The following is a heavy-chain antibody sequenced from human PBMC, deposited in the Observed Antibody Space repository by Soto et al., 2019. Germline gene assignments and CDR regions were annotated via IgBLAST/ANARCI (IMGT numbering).Heavy chain of an antibody. CDR2: ISAYNGNT. CDR1: GGTFSSYT. Sequence: ASVKVSCKASGGTFSSYTISWVRQAPGQGLEWMGWISAYNGNTNYAQNFQGRVTMTTDTSTSTAYMELRSLRSDDTAVYYCARWQGSGWYGDYWGQGTLVTVSS. V-gene: IGHV1-18*01. J-gene: IGHJ4*02. D-gene: IGHD6-19*01. CDR3: ARWQGSGWYGDY.